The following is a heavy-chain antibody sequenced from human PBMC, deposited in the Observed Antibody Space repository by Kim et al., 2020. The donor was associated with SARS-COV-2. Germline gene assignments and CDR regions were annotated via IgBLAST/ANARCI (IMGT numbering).Heavy chain of an antibody. V-gene: IGHV4-34*01. J-gene: IGHJ5*02. D-gene: IGHD6-13*01. CDR3: ARGSYSSSWYGVRGWFDP. Sequence: LKSRVTISVDTSKHQFSLKVSSVTAADTAVYYCARGSYSSSWYGVRGWFDPWGQGTLVTVSS.